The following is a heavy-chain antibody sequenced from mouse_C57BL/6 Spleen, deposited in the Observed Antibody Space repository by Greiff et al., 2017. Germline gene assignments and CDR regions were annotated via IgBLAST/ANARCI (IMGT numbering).Heavy chain of an antibody. CDR3: ARGSDGYYDWYFDV. CDR1: GYTFTDYY. CDR2: INPNNGGT. V-gene: IGHV1-26*01. D-gene: IGHD2-3*01. J-gene: IGHJ1*03. Sequence: EVQLQQSGPELVKPGASVKISCKASGYTFTDYYMNWVKQSHGKSLAWIGDINPNNGGTSYNQKFKGKATLTVDKSSSTAYMELRSLTSEDSAVYYCARGSDGYYDWYFDVWGTGTTVTVSS.